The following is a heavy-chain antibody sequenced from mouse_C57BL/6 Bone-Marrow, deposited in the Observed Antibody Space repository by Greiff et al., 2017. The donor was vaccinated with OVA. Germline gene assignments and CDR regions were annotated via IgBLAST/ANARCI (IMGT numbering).Heavy chain of an antibody. Sequence: QVQLQQSGAELARPGASVKLSCKASGYTFTSYGISWVKQRTGQGLEWIGEIYPRSGNTYYNEKFKGKATLTAEKSSSTAYMELRSLTSEDSAVYFCARSLVYDGYLDYWGQGTTLTVSS. V-gene: IGHV1-81*01. CDR1: GYTFTSYG. D-gene: IGHD2-3*01. CDR3: ARSLVYDGYLDY. J-gene: IGHJ2*01. CDR2: IYPRSGNT.